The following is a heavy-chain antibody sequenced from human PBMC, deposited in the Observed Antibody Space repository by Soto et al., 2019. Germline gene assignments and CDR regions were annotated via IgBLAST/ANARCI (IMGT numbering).Heavy chain of an antibody. V-gene: IGHV3-21*01. CDR1: GFTFSTYN. J-gene: IGHJ4*02. D-gene: IGHD2-15*01. CDR2: ISSTSSFI. Sequence: EVQLVESGGGLVKPGGSLRVSCAASGFTFSTYNMNWVRQAPGKGLEWVSSISSTSSFIYYADSVKGRFTISRDNAKNSLSLHMHSLRAEDTAMYYCARNINYCSGGIYYQTPYHFEYWGQGTLVTVSS. CDR3: ARNINYCSGGIYYQTPYHFEY.